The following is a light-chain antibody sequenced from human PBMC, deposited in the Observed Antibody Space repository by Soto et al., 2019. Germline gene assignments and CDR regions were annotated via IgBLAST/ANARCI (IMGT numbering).Light chain of an antibody. CDR2: DVT. V-gene: IGLV2-14*03. CDR1: TSDIGGYNY. Sequence: QPVLTQPASVSGSPGHSITISCTGTTSDIGGYNYVSWYQHHRGKAPKLIIYDVTNRPSGVSNRFSGSKSGNTASLTISGLQAEDEGDYYCTSYTRSDTLVFGGGTKVTVL. J-gene: IGLJ3*02. CDR3: TSYTRSDTLV.